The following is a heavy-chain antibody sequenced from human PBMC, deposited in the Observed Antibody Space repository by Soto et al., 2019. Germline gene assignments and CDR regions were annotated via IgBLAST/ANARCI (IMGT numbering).Heavy chain of an antibody. Sequence: SETLSLTCTVSGGSINSGDYHWSWIRQSPGKGLEWIGAIYYSGSTYYNPSLKSRIRISVDTSKNQFSLKVNSVTAADTAVYYCARAGLTTLELATIYWGQGTLVTVSS. CDR1: GGSINSGDYH. V-gene: IGHV4-30-4*01. J-gene: IGHJ4*02. CDR2: IYYSGST. D-gene: IGHD5-12*01. CDR3: ARAGLTTLELATIY.